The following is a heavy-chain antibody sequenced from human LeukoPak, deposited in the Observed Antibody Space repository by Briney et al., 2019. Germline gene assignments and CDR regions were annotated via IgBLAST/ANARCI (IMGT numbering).Heavy chain of an antibody. Sequence: PGGSLRLSCAASGFTFSSYAMSWVRQAPGKGLEWVSAISGNGGSTYYADSVKGRFTISRDNSRNTLYLQMNSLRAEDTAVYYCAKDRVTYYDFWSGYSNWFDPWGQGTLVTVSS. CDR1: GFTFSSYA. V-gene: IGHV3-23*01. CDR2: ISGNGGST. CDR3: AKDRVTYYDFWSGYSNWFDP. D-gene: IGHD3-3*01. J-gene: IGHJ5*02.